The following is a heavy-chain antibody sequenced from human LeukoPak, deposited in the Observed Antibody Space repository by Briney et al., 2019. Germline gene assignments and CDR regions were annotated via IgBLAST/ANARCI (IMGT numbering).Heavy chain of an antibody. J-gene: IGHJ3*02. CDR1: GSSFTSYL. Sequence: RGAVLGISWKGSGSSFTSYLISWGRPMPGKGLELRGMNDPSDSYTNYRPFFQGHITISADTSISTAYLQWSSLKASDTAMYYCARAGGLWFGNHAFDIWGQGTTVTVSS. CDR3: ARAGGLWFGNHAFDI. V-gene: IGHV5-10-1*01. CDR2: NDPSDSYT. D-gene: IGHD3-10*01.